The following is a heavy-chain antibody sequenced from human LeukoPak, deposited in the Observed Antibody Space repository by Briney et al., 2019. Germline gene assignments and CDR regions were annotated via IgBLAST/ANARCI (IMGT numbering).Heavy chain of an antibody. CDR1: GFTFSSYG. D-gene: IGHD2-15*01. V-gene: IGHV3-30*03. CDR3: ARDRGGRTGLDD. Sequence: TGGSLRLSCAASGFTFSSYGMHWVRQAPGKGLEWVAVISYDGSNKYYADSVKGRFTISRDNSKNTLYLQMNSLRAEDTAVYYCARDRGGRTGLDDWGQGTLVTVSS. J-gene: IGHJ4*02. CDR2: ISYDGSNK.